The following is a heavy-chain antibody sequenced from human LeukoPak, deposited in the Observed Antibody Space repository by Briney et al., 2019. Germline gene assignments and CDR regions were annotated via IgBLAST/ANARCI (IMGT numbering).Heavy chain of an antibody. CDR2: ISWNSGSI. V-gene: IGHV3-9*01. Sequence: GGCLRLSRVASGITFDDYAMYWVRPGPGKGLEGVAGISWNSGSIGYADSVKGRFTISRDNAKNSLYLQMNSLRNEDTALYYCAKELGGGSDGLDIWGQGTMVTVSS. J-gene: IGHJ3*02. D-gene: IGHD2-15*01. CDR3: AKELGGGSDGLDI. CDR1: GITFDDYA.